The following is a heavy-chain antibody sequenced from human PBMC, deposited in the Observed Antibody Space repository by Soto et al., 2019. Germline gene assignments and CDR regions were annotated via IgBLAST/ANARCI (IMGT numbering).Heavy chain of an antibody. CDR1: GFTFSSYS. CDR3: ARDLRYVTIFGVVIGGMDV. D-gene: IGHD3-3*01. Sequence: GGSLRLSCAASGFTFSSYSMNWVRQAPGKGLEWVSSISSSSSYIYYADSVKGRFTISRDNAKNSLYLQMNSLRAEDTAVYYCARDLRYVTIFGVVIGGMDVWGQGTTVTVS. V-gene: IGHV3-21*01. J-gene: IGHJ6*02. CDR2: ISSSSSYI.